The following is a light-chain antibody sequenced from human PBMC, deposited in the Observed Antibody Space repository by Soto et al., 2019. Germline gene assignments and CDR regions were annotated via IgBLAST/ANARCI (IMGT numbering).Light chain of an antibody. Sequence: QSVLTQPPSASGTPGQMVTISCSGSSSNIGSKTVNWYQQLPGTAPKLLIYSNNQRPSGVPDRFSGSKSGTSASLAFSGLQSEDEADYYCGTWDDSLNGVVFGGGTKLTVL. V-gene: IGLV1-44*01. CDR3: GTWDDSLNGVV. CDR1: SSNIGSKT. CDR2: SNN. J-gene: IGLJ2*01.